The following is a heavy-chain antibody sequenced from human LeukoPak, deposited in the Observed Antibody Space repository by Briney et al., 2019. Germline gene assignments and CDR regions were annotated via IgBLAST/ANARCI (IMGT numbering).Heavy chain of an antibody. CDR1: GFTFSSYA. CDR3: AKENYGDSTGCRFQH. J-gene: IGHJ1*01. Sequence: GGSLRLSCAASGFTFSSYAVSWVRQAPGKGLEGVSVISGSGGSTYYADTVKGRFTISRDNSKKTVYMQMNSLRAEDTAVYYCAKENYGDSTGCRFQHWGQGTLVTVSS. D-gene: IGHD4-17*01. CDR2: ISGSGGST. V-gene: IGHV3-23*01.